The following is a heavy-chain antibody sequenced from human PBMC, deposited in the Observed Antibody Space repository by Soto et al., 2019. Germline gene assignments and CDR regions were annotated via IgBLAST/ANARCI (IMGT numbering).Heavy chain of an antibody. Sequence: PGGSLRLSCAASGFSFSSYAMSWVRQAPGKGLEWVSGISGSGGSTYYADSVKGRFTISRDNSKNTLYLQMNSLRAEDTAVYYCAKDTRTHSGYGSKGEGFDYWGQGTLVTVSS. CDR3: AKDTRTHSGYGSKGEGFDY. D-gene: IGHD5-12*01. J-gene: IGHJ4*02. CDR2: ISGSGGST. V-gene: IGHV3-23*01. CDR1: GFSFSSYA.